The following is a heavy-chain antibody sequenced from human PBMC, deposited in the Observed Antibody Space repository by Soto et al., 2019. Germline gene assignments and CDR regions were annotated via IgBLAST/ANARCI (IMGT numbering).Heavy chain of an antibody. D-gene: IGHD3-3*01. CDR2: INAGNGNT. CDR1: GYTFTSYA. CDR3: ARDPYDFWSGFYGMDV. V-gene: IGHV1-3*01. Sequence: GASVKVSCKASGYTFTSYAMHWVRQAPGQRLEWMGWINAGNGNTKYSQKFQGRVTITRDTSASTAYMELSSLRSEDTAVYYCARDPYDFWSGFYGMDVWGQGTTVTVS. J-gene: IGHJ6*02.